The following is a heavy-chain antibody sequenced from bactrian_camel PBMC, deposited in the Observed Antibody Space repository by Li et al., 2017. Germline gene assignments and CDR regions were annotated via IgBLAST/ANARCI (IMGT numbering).Heavy chain of an antibody. Sequence: DVQLVESGGGSVQAGGSLRLSCAASGYTYNRNCMAWFRQAPGKEREGVARIYTGSGNTYYADSVKGRFTISQDNAKNTVYLQMSNLKPEDTATYYCAAQYTGISGCYATSLAPASFDYWGQGTQVTV. CDR2: IYTGSGNT. CDR3: AAQYTGISGCYATSLAPASFDY. J-gene: IGHJ4*01. D-gene: IGHD1*01. V-gene: IGHV3S40*01. CDR1: GYTYNRNC.